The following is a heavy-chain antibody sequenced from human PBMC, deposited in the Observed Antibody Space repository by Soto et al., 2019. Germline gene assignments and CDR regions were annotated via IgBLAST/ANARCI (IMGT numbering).Heavy chain of an antibody. Sequence: ASVKVSCKASGYTFTSYAMHWVRQAPGQRLEWMGWINAGNGNTKYSQKFQGRVTITRDTSASTAYMELSSLRSEDTAVYYCARDLFRGSGYDRHYYYGMDVWGQGTTVTVYS. CDR2: INAGNGNT. J-gene: IGHJ6*02. CDR1: GYTFTSYA. D-gene: IGHD5-12*01. CDR3: ARDLFRGSGYDRHYYYGMDV. V-gene: IGHV1-3*01.